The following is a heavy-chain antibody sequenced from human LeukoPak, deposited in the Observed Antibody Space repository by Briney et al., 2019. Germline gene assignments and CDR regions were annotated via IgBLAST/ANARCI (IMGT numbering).Heavy chain of an antibody. V-gene: IGHV1-69*13. Sequence: SVNVSCKASGGTFSSYAISWVRQAPGQGLEWMGGIIPIFGTANYAQKFQGRVTITADESTSTAYMELSSLRSEDTAVYYCARSTFTTMIVVVITGGFDYWGQGTLVTVSS. CDR2: IIPIFGTA. D-gene: IGHD3-22*01. CDR3: ARSTFTTMIVVVITGGFDY. J-gene: IGHJ4*02. CDR1: GGTFSSYA.